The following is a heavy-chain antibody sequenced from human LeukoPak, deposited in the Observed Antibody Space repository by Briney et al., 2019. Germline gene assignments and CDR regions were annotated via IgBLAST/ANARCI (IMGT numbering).Heavy chain of an antibody. J-gene: IGHJ5*02. CDR3: ARDISRHNWFDP. CDR1: GFTFSSYS. Sequence: GGSLRLSCAGSGFTFSSYSMTWVRQAPGKGLEWVSSITRSSIYTYYADSVKGRFTISRDNAKNTLYLQMNSLRAEDTAVYYCARDISRHNWFDPWGQGTLVTVSS. V-gene: IGHV3-21*01. CDR2: ITRSSIYT.